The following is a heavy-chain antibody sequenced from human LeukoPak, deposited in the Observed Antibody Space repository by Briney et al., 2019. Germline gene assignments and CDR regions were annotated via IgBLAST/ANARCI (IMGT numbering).Heavy chain of an antibody. Sequence: GGSLRLSCASSGFTFSSYAMSWVRQAPGKGLEWVSAITASGGSTYYADSVKGRFTISRDNSKNTLSLQMNSLRAEDTAVYYCAKGEGYNYGYYFDYWGQGTLVTVSS. CDR2: ITASGGST. CDR3: AKGEGYNYGYYFDY. CDR1: GFTFSSYA. J-gene: IGHJ4*02. D-gene: IGHD5-18*01. V-gene: IGHV3-23*01.